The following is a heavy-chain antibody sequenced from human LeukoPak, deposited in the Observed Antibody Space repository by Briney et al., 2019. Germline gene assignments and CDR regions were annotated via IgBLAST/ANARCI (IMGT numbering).Heavy chain of an antibody. CDR2: ISPHNGDT. CDR1: GYTVSTYG. D-gene: IGHD2-2*01. J-gene: IGHJ3*02. V-gene: IGHV1-18*01. Sequence: APVKVACKASGYTVSTYGITGVRQAPGRGLRWRGWISPHNGDTNYVQKFQGRVTMTTDTSTRTAYMELRSLRSDDTAVYYCARLGYCSSTTCLSDAFDIWGQGTMVTVSS. CDR3: ARLGYCSSTTCLSDAFDI.